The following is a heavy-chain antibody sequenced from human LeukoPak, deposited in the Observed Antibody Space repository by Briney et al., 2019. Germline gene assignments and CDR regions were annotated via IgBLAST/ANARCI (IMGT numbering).Heavy chain of an antibody. V-gene: IGHV1-18*01. Sequence: ASVKVSCKASGYTLTNFGIIWVRQAPGQGLEWMGWISAYNGNTKYSQRVQGRVTLTADTSTSTAYMEIRSLRFDDTAIYYCARSHSGSLRAPFDFWGQGTLVTVSS. CDR1: GYTLTNFG. CDR2: ISAYNGNT. D-gene: IGHD3-22*01. CDR3: ARSHSGSLRAPFDF. J-gene: IGHJ4*01.